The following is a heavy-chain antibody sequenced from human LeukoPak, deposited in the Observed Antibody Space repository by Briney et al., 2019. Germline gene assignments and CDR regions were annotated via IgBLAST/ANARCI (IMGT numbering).Heavy chain of an antibody. CDR1: GFTFSSYE. Sequence: HPGGSLRLSCAASGFTFSSYEMNWVRQAPGKGLEWVSYISDSGKTIYADSVKGRFTISRDNAKNSLYLQMNSLRAEDTAVYYCVRDHSGWSLDPWGQGTLATVSS. CDR3: VRDHSGWSLDP. CDR2: ISDSGKTI. J-gene: IGHJ5*02. V-gene: IGHV3-48*03. D-gene: IGHD6-19*01.